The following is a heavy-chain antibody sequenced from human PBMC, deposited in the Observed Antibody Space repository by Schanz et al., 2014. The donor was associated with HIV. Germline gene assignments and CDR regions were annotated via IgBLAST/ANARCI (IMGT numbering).Heavy chain of an antibody. CDR1: GYTFTRYD. CDR3: ARGRFCSGGSCYHDY. V-gene: IGHV1-8*01. J-gene: IGHJ4*02. D-gene: IGHD2-15*01. CDR2: MNPNSGNT. Sequence: QVPLVQSGAEVKKPGASVKVSCKASGYTFTRYDINWVRQATGQGLEWMGGMNPNSGNTGYAQKFQGRVTMTRNTSINTAYMELSSLRSEDTAVYYCARGRFCSGGSCYHDYWGQGTLVTVSS.